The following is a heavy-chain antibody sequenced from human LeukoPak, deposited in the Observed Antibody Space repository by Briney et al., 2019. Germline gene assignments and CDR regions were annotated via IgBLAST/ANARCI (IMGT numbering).Heavy chain of an antibody. J-gene: IGHJ4*02. CDR2: INHSGST. CDR1: GGSFSGYY. Sequence: SETLSLTCAVYGGSFSGYYWSWIRQPPGKGLEWIGEINHSGSTNYNPSLKSRVTISVDTSKNQFSLKLSSVTAADTAVYYCARAHSCCSSTSCYRYFDYWGQGTLVTVSS. D-gene: IGHD2-2*01. CDR3: ARAHSCCSSTSCYRYFDY. V-gene: IGHV4-34*01.